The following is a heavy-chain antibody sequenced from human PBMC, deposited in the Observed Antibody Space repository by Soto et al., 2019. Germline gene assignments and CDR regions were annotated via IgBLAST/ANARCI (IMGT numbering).Heavy chain of an antibody. CDR3: ARVLGRYCSGGSCYSATYYYYGMDV. Sequence: QVQLVQSGAEVKKPGASVKVSCKASGYTFTSYGISWVRQAPGQGLEWMGRISAYNGNTNYAQKLQGRVTMTTDTSTSTAYMELRSLRSDDTAVYYCARVLGRYCSGGSCYSATYYYYGMDVWGQGTTVTVSS. V-gene: IGHV1-18*04. CDR1: GYTFTSYG. CDR2: ISAYNGNT. J-gene: IGHJ6*02. D-gene: IGHD2-15*01.